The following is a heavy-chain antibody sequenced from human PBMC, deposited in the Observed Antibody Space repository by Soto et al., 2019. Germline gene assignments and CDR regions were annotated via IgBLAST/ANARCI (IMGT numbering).Heavy chain of an antibody. CDR3: ATLMVGGNYVASYYYYAMDV. D-gene: IGHD1-26*01. CDR1: GYSFTNCW. J-gene: IGHJ6*02. V-gene: IGHV5-51*01. CDR2: IYPGDSDI. Sequence: GESLKISCKGSGYSFTNCWIGWVRQMPGKGLEWMGIIYPGDSDIRYSPSFQGQVTISADKSISTAYLQWSSLKASDTAIYYCATLMVGGNYVASYYYYAMDVWGQGTTVTVSS.